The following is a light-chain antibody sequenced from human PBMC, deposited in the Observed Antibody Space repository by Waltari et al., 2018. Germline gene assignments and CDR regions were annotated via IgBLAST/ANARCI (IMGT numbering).Light chain of an antibody. CDR2: ATS. V-gene: IGKV1-39*01. Sequence: DIQMTQSPSSLSASVGDSVTITCRASQSISGYLNWYQQKPGKAPRLLIYATSSLQSGVPSRFSGRGSGTDFTLTISSLQPEDFATYYCQQSYSTPPWTFGQGTKVEIK. J-gene: IGKJ1*01. CDR1: QSISGY. CDR3: QQSYSTPPWT.